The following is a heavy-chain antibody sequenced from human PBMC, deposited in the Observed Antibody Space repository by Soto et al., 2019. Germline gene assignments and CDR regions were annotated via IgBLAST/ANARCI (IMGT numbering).Heavy chain of an antibody. D-gene: IGHD3-10*01. CDR3: AKDLLNSGRDLYYYYYYGMDV. CDR1: GFTFSSYG. J-gene: IGHJ6*02. Sequence: GGSLRLSCAASGFTFSSYGMHWVRQAPGKGLEWVAVISYDGSNKYYADSVKGRFTISRDNSKNTLYLQMNSLRAEDTAVYYCAKDLLNSGRDLYYYYYYGMDVWGQGTTVTVSS. CDR2: ISYDGSNK. V-gene: IGHV3-30*18.